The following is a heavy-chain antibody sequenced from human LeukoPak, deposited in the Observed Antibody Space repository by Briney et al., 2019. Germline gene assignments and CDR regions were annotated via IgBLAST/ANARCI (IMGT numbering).Heavy chain of an antibody. D-gene: IGHD6-13*01. V-gene: IGHV3-15*01. CDR2: IKSKTDGGTT. J-gene: IGHJ4*02. CDR1: GFSFSNYW. CDR3: TTGSSSWPFDY. Sequence: PGGSLRLSCAASGFSFSNYWMSWVRQAPGKGLEWVGRIKSKTDGGTTDYAAPVKGRFTISRDDSKNTLYLQMNSLKTEDTAVYYCTTGSSSWPFDYWGQGTLVTVSS.